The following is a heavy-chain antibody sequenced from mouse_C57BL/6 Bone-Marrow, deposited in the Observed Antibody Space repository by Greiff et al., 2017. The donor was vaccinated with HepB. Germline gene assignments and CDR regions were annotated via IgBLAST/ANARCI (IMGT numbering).Heavy chain of an antibody. CDR1: GFTFSDFY. CDR3: ARDAPYYYGSSWYFDV. CDR2: SRNKANDYTT. J-gene: IGHJ1*03. Sequence: EVNVVESGGGLVQSGRSLRLSCATSGFTFSDFYMEWVRQAPGKGLEWIAASRNKANDYTTEYSASVKGRFIVSRDTSQSILYLQMNALRAEDTAIYYCARDAPYYYGSSWYFDVWGTGTTVTVSS. D-gene: IGHD1-1*01. V-gene: IGHV7-1*01.